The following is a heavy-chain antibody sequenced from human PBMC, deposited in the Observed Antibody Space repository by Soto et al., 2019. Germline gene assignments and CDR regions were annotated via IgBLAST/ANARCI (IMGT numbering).Heavy chain of an antibody. CDR2: IYYSGST. CDR1: AGSISSGGYY. V-gene: IGHV4-31*03. CDR3: ASSTEWAPPFDY. Sequence: SETLSLTCTVSAGSISSGGYYWSWIRQHPGKGLEWIGYIYYSGSTYYNPSLKSRVTISVDTSKNQFSLKLSSVTAADTAVYYCASSTEWAPPFDYWGQGTLVTVSS. J-gene: IGHJ4*02. D-gene: IGHD2-8*01.